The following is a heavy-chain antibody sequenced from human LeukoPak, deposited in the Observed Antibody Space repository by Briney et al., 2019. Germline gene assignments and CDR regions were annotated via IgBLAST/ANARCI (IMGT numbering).Heavy chain of an antibody. V-gene: IGHV4-34*01. D-gene: IGHD4-17*01. Sequence: SETLSLTCAVYGGSFSGYYWSWIRQPPGKGLEWIGEISHSGSTNYNPSLKSRVTISVDTSKNQFSLKLSSVTAADTAVYYCARATTVTYPFDYWGQGTLVTVSS. CDR1: GGSFSGYY. CDR2: ISHSGST. CDR3: ARATTVTYPFDY. J-gene: IGHJ4*02.